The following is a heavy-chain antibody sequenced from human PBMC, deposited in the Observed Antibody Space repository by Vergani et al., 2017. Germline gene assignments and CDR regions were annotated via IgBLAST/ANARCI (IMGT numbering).Heavy chain of an antibody. D-gene: IGHD3-10*01. CDR1: GGSISSYY. CDR2: IYYTGST. CDR3: ARRLQYGSGSQIIDY. J-gene: IGHJ4*02. V-gene: IGHV4-59*08. Sequence: QVQLQESGPGLVKPSETLSLTCTVSGGSISSYYWTWIRQPPGKGLEWIGNIYYTGSTNYNPSLKSRVTISVDTSKNQFSLKLSSVTAADTAVYYCARRLQYGSGSQIIDYWGQGTLVTVSS.